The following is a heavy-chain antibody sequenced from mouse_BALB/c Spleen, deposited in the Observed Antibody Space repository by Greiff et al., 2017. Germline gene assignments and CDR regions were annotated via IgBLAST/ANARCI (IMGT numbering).Heavy chain of an antibody. D-gene: IGHD3-2*02. CDR1: GFNIKDYY. J-gene: IGHJ2*01. CDR3: NEATRAY. CDR2: IDPENGDT. V-gene: IGHV14-4*02. Sequence: EVKVVESGAELVRSGASVKLSCTASGFNIKDYYMHWVKQRPEQGLEWIGWIDPENGDTEYAPKFQGKATMTADTSSNTAYLQLSSLTSEDTAVYYCNEATRAYWGQGTTLTVSS.